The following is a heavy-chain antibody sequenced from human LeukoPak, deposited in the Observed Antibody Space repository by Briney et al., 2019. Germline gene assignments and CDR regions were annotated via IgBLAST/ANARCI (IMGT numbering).Heavy chain of an antibody. CDR2: VDGSDYAI. Sequence: GGSLRLSCTASGFPFSNYALGWVRQSLGMGLERISTVDGSDYAIYYADSVRGRFTLSRDNSKSALYLQMDSLRAEDTAVYYCVKELYYDTSCYYDVPPNDAFDVWGQGTVVTVAS. J-gene: IGHJ3*01. CDR1: GFPFSNYA. CDR3: VKELYYDTSCYYDVPPNDAFDV. D-gene: IGHD3-22*01. V-gene: IGHV3-23*01.